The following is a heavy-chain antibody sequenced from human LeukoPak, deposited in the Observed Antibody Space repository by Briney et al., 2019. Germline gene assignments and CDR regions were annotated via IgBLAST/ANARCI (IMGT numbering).Heavy chain of an antibody. CDR3: AREPYYYGSGSYSLDY. CDR1: GFALSNYA. CDR2: ISYDGSNK. V-gene: IGHV3-30*04. D-gene: IGHD3-10*01. J-gene: IGHJ4*02. Sequence: PGGSLRLSCAASGFALSNYAINWVRQAPGKGLEWVAVISYDGSNKYYADSVKGRFIISRDNSKNTLSLQMNSLRAEDTAVYNCAREPYYYGSGSYSLDYWGQGTLVTVSS.